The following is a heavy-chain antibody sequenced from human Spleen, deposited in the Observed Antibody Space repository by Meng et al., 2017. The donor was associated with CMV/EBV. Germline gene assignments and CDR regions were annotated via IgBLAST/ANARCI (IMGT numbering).Heavy chain of an antibody. D-gene: IGHD3-16*01. CDR1: TVRNNY. CDR2: IFGSGDT. Sequence: TVRNNYMNWVRQAPGKGLEWVSVIFGSGDTIYADSVKGRFTISRDTSKNIVYLQMNSLRLEDTAVYYCARGGLDYVGPRGREKPFDFWGQGALVTVSS. V-gene: IGHV3-66*03. CDR3: ARGGLDYVGPRGREKPFDF. J-gene: IGHJ4*02.